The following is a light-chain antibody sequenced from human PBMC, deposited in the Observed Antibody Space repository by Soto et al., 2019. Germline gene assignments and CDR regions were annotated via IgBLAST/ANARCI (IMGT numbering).Light chain of an antibody. CDR3: DSYTSSSSYV. J-gene: IGLJ1*01. Sequence: QSALTQPASVSGSPGQSIAISCTGTGSDVGGYRYVSWYQQHPGKAPKLIIYDVSNRPSGVSDRFSGSKSGNTASLTISGLQSEDEADYYCDSYTSSSSYVLGTGTKVTVL. CDR1: GSDVGGYRY. V-gene: IGLV2-14*01. CDR2: DVS.